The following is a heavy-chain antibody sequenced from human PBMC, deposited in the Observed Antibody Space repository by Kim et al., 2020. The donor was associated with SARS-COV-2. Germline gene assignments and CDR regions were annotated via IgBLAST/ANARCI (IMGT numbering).Heavy chain of an antibody. D-gene: IGHD6-13*01. CDR3: ARDNSGAAAAGIFDY. CDR1: GYTFTSYY. CDR2: INPSGGST. V-gene: IGHV1-46*01. Sequence: ASVKVSCKASGYTFTSYYMHWVRQAPGQGLEWMGIINPSGGSTSYAQKFQGRVTMTRDTSTSTVYMELSSLRSEDTAVYYCARDNSGAAAAGIFDYWGQGTLVTVSS. J-gene: IGHJ4*02.